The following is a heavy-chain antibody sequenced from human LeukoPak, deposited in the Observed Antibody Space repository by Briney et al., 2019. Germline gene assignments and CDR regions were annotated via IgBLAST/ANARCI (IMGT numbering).Heavy chain of an antibody. CDR1: GFTFSSYS. D-gene: IGHD6-6*01. Sequence: GGSLRLSCAASGFTFSSYSMNWVRQAPGKGLEWVSSISSSSSYIYYADSVKGRFTVSRDNAKNSLYLQMNSLRAEDTAVYFCTRGSPSEYASSSPLGYWGQGTLVAVSS. V-gene: IGHV3-21*01. CDR2: ISSSSSYI. J-gene: IGHJ4*02. CDR3: TRGSPSEYASSSPLGY.